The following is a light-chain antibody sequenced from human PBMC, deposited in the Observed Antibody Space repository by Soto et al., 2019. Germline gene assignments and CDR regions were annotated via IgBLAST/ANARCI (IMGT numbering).Light chain of an antibody. Sequence: EVVLTQSPGTLSLSPGERATLSCRASQSVTSNYLAWYQQKPGQAPRLLIFGASIRVTGIPDRFIGSGSGTDFTLTISSLEPEDFAVYYCQQYGSSGTFGQGTKVDTK. CDR3: QQYGSSGT. J-gene: IGKJ1*01. CDR1: QSVTSNY. CDR2: GAS. V-gene: IGKV3-20*01.